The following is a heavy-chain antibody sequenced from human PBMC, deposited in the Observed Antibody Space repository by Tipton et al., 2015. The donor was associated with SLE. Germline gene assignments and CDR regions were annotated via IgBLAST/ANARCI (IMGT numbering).Heavy chain of an antibody. V-gene: IGHV4-61*05. CDR3: ARHTPPWDYYYYGMDV. J-gene: IGHJ6*02. Sequence: TLSLTCTVSGGSISSFSYFWGRFHQPPRKVLEGIGYIYTSGSTNYNPSPKSLVTISVDTSKNHFSLKLSSVTAADTAVYYCARHTPPWDYYYYGMDVWGQGTTVAVSS. CDR2: IYTSGST. D-gene: IGHD3-16*01. CDR1: GGSISSFSYF.